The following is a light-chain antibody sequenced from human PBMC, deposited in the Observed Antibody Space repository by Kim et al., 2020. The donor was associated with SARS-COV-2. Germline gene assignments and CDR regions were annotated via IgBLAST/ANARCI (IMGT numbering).Light chain of an antibody. CDR3: QQYNDWPPIT. Sequence: IVMTQSPAALSVSPGGTATLSCRASQSINSDLAWYQQTPGQAPRLLIYGASTRATGVPARFSGSGSGTEFTLTISSLQSDDFAVYYCQQYNDWPPITFGQGTRLEIK. CDR2: GAS. CDR1: QSINSD. J-gene: IGKJ5*01. V-gene: IGKV3-15*01.